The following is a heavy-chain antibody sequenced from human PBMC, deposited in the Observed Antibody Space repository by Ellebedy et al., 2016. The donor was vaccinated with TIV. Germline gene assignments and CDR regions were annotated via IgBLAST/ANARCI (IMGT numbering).Heavy chain of an antibody. Sequence: GGSLRLSXAASGFTFDDYGMSWVRQAPGKGLEWVSGINWNGGSTGYADSVKGRFTISRDNAKNSLYLQMNSLRAEDTALYYCARAGGQAYNWNYDYYYYMDVWGKGTTVTVSS. CDR3: ARAGGQAYNWNYDYYYYMDV. J-gene: IGHJ6*03. V-gene: IGHV3-20*03. D-gene: IGHD1-20*01. CDR1: GFTFDDYG. CDR2: INWNGGST.